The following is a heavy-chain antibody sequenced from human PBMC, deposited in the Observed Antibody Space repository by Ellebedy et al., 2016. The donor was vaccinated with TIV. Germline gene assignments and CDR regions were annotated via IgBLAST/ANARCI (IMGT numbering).Heavy chain of an antibody. J-gene: IGHJ4*02. D-gene: IGHD1-1*01. CDR1: GYTFTGYY. CDR2: INPNSGGT. V-gene: IGHV1-2*04. CDR3: ARYQLEFDY. Sequence: ASVKVSXXASGYTFTGYYMHWVRQAPGQGLEWMGWINPNSGGTNYAQKFQGWVTMTRDTSISTAYMELSSLRSEDTAVYYCARYQLEFDYWGQGTLVTVSS.